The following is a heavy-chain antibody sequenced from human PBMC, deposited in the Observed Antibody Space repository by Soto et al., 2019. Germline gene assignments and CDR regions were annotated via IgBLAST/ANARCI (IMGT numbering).Heavy chain of an antibody. J-gene: IGHJ6*03. CDR2: VYFSGNT. CDR1: GGSITTSSYY. Sequence: QLQLQESGPGLVKPLETLSLTCVVSGGSITTSSYYWGWIRQPPGTGLEWIGSVYFSGNTYYNPSLKTRATISIDTSRTQFALKLTSGTAADTAVYFWARLSSHSGYYLYNHCYMDVWGKGTTVTVTS. D-gene: IGHD3-22*01. V-gene: IGHV4-39*01. CDR3: ARLSSHSGYYLYNHCYMDV.